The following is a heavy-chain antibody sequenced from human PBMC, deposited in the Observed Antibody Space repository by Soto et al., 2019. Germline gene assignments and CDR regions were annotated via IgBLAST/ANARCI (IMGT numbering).Heavy chain of an antibody. CDR2: ISVDSGNT. CDR3: ARRNNTFHI. CDR1: GYKFSSYA. Sequence: QGQLVQSGAEVKKPGASVKVSCKASGYKFSSYALSWVRQAPGQGLERLGWISVDSGNTKYVQSLQGRGSMTTDTSKSTAYMELTSLRSEDTAVYYCARRNNTFHIWGQGTMVTVSS. V-gene: IGHV1-18*01. D-gene: IGHD4-4*01. J-gene: IGHJ3*02.